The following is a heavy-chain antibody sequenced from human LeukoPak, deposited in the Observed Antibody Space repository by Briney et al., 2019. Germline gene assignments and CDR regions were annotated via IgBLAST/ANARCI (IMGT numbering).Heavy chain of an antibody. CDR1: GYSINFGHL. CDR2: VNHSGRT. J-gene: IGHJ5*02. Sequence: SETLSLTCDVSGYSINFGHLWGWIRHPPGDGLECIATVNHSGRTYYTPSPKRRVTTPMHTLKNHFSLKVTSGTCEHTAMYFCARESSAVPHSMVRDWLAPWGQGTLVTVSS. CDR3: ARESSAVPHSMVRDWLAP. V-gene: IGHV4-38-2*02. D-gene: IGHD4/OR15-4a*01.